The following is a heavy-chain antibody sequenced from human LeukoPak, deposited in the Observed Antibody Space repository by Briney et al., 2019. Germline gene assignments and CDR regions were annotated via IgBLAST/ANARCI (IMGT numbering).Heavy chain of an antibody. Sequence: PSETLSLTCAVYGGSFSGYYWSWIRQPPGKGLEWIGEINHSGSTNYNPSLKSRVTISADTSKNQFSLKLSSVTAADTAVYYCARLRPSIFYYDFSYYYYGMDVWGQGTTVTVSS. D-gene: IGHD3-3*01. CDR2: INHSGST. CDR1: GGSFSGYY. CDR3: ARLRPSIFYYDFSYYYYGMDV. J-gene: IGHJ6*02. V-gene: IGHV4-34*01.